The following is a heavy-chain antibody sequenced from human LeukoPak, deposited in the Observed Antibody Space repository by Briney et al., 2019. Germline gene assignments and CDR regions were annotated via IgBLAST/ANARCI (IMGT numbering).Heavy chain of an antibody. J-gene: IGHJ3*02. V-gene: IGHV4-61*05. CDR2: IYYSGST. CDR1: GGSISSSSYY. D-gene: IGHD3-22*01. CDR3: ARVPPVIDDRTLTPYLGAFDI. Sequence: SETLSLTCTVSGGSISSSSYYWGCIRQPPGKGLECIGYIYYSGSTNYNPSLKSRVTISVDTSKDQFSLKLSTVTAADTAVYYCARVPPVIDDRTLTPYLGAFDIWGHGTRVIVSS.